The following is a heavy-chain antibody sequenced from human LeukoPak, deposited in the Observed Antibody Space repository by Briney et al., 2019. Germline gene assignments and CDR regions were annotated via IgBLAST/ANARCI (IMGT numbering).Heavy chain of an antibody. J-gene: IGHJ6*02. CDR2: ISGSGGST. Sequence: PGGSLRLSCAASGFTFSSYAMSWVRQAPGKGLEWVSTISGSGGSTYYADSVKGRFTISRDNSKNTLYLQMNSLRAEDTAVFYCANTPLATYYYHGMDVWGQGTTVTVSS. CDR1: GFTFSSYA. CDR3: ANTPLATYYYHGMDV. V-gene: IGHV3-23*01. D-gene: IGHD5-24*01.